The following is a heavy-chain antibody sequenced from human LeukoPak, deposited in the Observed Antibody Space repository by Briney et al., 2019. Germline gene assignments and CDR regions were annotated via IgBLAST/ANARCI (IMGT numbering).Heavy chain of an antibody. CDR1: GGSISSGGYY. Sequence: SETLSLTCTVSGGSISSGGYYWSWIRQHPGKGLEWIGYIYYSGSTYYNPSLKSRVTISVDTSKNQFSLKLSSVTAADTAVYYCAREMSGSNDALDIWGQGTMVTVSS. CDR2: IYYSGST. D-gene: IGHD3-10*01. CDR3: AREMSGSNDALDI. J-gene: IGHJ3*02. V-gene: IGHV4-31*03.